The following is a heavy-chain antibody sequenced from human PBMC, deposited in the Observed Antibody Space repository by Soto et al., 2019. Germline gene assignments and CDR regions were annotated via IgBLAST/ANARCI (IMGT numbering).Heavy chain of an antibody. V-gene: IGHV3-23*01. CDR2: ISGSGGST. CDR1: GFTFSSYA. D-gene: IGHD3-3*01. Sequence: PGGSLRLSCAASGFTFSSYAMIWVRQAPGKGLEWVSAISGSGGSTYYADSVKGRFTISRDNSKNTLYLQMNSLRAEDTAVYYCARVRFLEWLLYGYFDYWGQGTLVTVSS. J-gene: IGHJ4*02. CDR3: ARVRFLEWLLYGYFDY.